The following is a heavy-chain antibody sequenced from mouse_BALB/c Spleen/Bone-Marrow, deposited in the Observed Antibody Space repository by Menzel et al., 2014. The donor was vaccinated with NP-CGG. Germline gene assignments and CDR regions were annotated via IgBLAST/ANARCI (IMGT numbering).Heavy chain of an antibody. Sequence: VQLQESGAELARPGASVKMTCTASGYTFPSYTIHWVKQRPGQGLEWIGYINPSSGYANYNQNFKDKATLTADKSSSTAYMQLGSLTSEDSAVFYCARGGLRLPYAMDYWGQGTSVTVSS. CDR2: INPSSGYA. J-gene: IGHJ4*01. CDR1: GYTFPSYT. D-gene: IGHD1-2*01. V-gene: IGHV1-4*01. CDR3: ARGGLRLPYAMDY.